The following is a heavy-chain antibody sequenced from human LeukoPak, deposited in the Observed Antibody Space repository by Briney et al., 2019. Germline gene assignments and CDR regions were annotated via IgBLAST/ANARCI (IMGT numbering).Heavy chain of an antibody. CDR2: ISGSSSTI. CDR3: AKDNPPYYYDSSGYQGDY. V-gene: IGHV3-48*04. Sequence: GGSLRLSCAASGFTFSSYSMNWVRQAPGKGLEWLSYISGSSSTIYYADSVKGRFTISRDNAKNSLYLQMNSLRAEDTAVYYCAKDNPPYYYDSSGYQGDYWGQGTLVTVSS. D-gene: IGHD3-22*01. J-gene: IGHJ4*02. CDR1: GFTFSSYS.